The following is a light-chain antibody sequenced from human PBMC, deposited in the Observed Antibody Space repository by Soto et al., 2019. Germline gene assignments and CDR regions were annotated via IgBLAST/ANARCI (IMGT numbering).Light chain of an antibody. J-gene: IGLJ2*01. Sequence: QSALTQPPSASGSPGQSVTISCTGTSGAVGGYNYVSWYQQHPGKAPKLIIYEVTKRPSGVPDRFSGSKSGNTASLTVSGLQAEDEAHYYCSSYGGSNNLVFGGGTQLTVL. V-gene: IGLV2-8*01. CDR3: SSYGGSNNLV. CDR1: SGAVGGYNY. CDR2: EVT.